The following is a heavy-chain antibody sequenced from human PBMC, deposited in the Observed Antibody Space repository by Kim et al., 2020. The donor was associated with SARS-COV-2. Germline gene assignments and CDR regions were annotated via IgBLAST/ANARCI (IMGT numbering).Heavy chain of an antibody. V-gene: IGHV1-2*06. CDR2: INPNSGGA. Sequence: ASVKVSCKASGYTFTDYYMHWVRQAPGQGLEWTGRINPNSGGANYAQKFQGRVTMTRDTSITTADMDLSSLRSDDTAVYYCARTTLTTYSSGWPIDHWGQGTLVTVSS. CDR1: GYTFTDYY. D-gene: IGHD6-19*01. CDR3: ARTTLTTYSSGWPIDH. J-gene: IGHJ4*02.